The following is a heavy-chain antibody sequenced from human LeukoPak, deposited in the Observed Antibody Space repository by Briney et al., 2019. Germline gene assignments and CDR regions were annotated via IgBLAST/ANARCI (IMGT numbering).Heavy chain of an antibody. CDR3: ARGVYQFDY. J-gene: IGHJ4*02. CDR2: MKQDGSEI. V-gene: IGHV3-7*01. D-gene: IGHD3-16*02. CDR1: GFTPSSYW. Sequence: GGSLRHSCAASGFTPSSYWMTWVGPAPGEGLEWVAYMKQDGSEIYYVDAVKGPFTISRDNANNSLYLQMNSLRAEDTALYYCARGVYQFDYWGQGTLVTVSS.